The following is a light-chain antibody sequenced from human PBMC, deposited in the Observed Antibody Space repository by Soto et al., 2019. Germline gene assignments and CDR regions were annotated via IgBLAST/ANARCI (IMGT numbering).Light chain of an antibody. V-gene: IGKV3-11*01. Sequence: ESVLTQSPGTLSLSPGERATLSCRASQSVSTNLAWYQQKPGQAPRLLIYGASTRATGIPARFSGRGSGTDFTLTISGLEPEDFSVYYCQQRDKWPITFGQGTLLAIK. J-gene: IGKJ5*01. CDR2: GAS. CDR3: QQRDKWPIT. CDR1: QSVSTN.